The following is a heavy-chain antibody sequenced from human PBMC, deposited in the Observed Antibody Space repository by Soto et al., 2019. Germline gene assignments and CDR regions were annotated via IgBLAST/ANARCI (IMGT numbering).Heavy chain of an antibody. J-gene: IGHJ2*01. CDR1: GGSISRYY. Sequence: PSESLSLTCSVSGGSISRYYWSWIRQPAGKGPEWIGRIYNTGSTNYNPSPKSRVTMSVDTSKNQFSLRIKSVTAADTAVYYCARAGGYSDRALGHEWWYFDLWGRGSLVTVSS. CDR3: ARAGGYSDRALGHEWWYFDL. V-gene: IGHV4-4*07. CDR2: IYNTGST. D-gene: IGHD5-18*01.